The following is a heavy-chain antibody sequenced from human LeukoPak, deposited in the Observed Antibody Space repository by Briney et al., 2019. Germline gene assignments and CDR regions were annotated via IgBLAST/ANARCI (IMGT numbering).Heavy chain of an antibody. J-gene: IGHJ4*02. CDR3: ARDGLRRPPTPYCGGDCPLDY. D-gene: IGHD2-21*02. CDR2: TNWDGGRT. Sequence: GGSLRLSCAASGFTFSSYWMSWVRQAPGKGLEWVSGTNWDGGRTGYADSVKGRFTISRDNAENSLYLQMNSLRVEDTAMYYCARDGLRRPPTPYCGGDCPLDYWGQGTLVSVSS. CDR1: GFTFSSYW. V-gene: IGHV3-20*04.